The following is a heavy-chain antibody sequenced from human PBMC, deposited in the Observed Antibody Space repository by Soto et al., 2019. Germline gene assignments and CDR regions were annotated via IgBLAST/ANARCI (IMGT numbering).Heavy chain of an antibody. CDR1: GGSFSGYY. CDR3: ARGYGQLVRTPLEV. Sequence: PSETLSLTCAVYGGSFSGYYWTWIRQTPGKGLEWIGEIYHSGSTNYNPSLKSRVTISVDTSKNQFSLKLRSVTAADTAVYYCARGYGQLVRTPLEVWGQGTTVTVS. V-gene: IGHV4-34*01. CDR2: IYHSGST. D-gene: IGHD6-6*01. J-gene: IGHJ6*02.